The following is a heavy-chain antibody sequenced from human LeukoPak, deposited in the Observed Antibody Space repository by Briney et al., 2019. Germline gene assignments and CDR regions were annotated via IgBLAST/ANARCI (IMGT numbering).Heavy chain of an antibody. J-gene: IGHJ4*02. CDR1: GFTFSNYN. Sequence: GGSLRLSCAASGFTFSNYNLNWVRQAPGKGLEWVSYISDGSSTIYYADSVRGRFTISRDNAKNSLYLQINSLRDEDTAVYYCARETVGLDYWGQGTLVTVSS. V-gene: IGHV3-48*02. CDR3: ARETVGLDY. D-gene: IGHD4-23*01. CDR2: ISDGSSTI.